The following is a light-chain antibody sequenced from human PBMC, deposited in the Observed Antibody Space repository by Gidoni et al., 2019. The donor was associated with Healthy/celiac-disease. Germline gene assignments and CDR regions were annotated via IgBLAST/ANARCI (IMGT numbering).Light chain of an antibody. V-gene: IGKV1-33*01. CDR3: QQYDNLPLT. CDR1: QEISNY. Sequence: DIQMNQSPSSLSASVGDRVTITCQASQEISNYVNWYQQKPGTAPKLLIYDASNLETGVPSSFSGSGSGTDFTFTISSLQPEDIATYYCQQYDNLPLTFGGGTKVEIK. J-gene: IGKJ4*01. CDR2: DAS.